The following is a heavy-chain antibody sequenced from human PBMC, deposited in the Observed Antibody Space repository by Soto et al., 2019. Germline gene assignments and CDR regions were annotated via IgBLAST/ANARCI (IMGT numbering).Heavy chain of an antibody. CDR2: ISGSGGST. J-gene: IGHJ6*02. V-gene: IGHV3-23*01. D-gene: IGHD3-10*01. CDR3: AKDLFGETNPVLLWFGELPSSYYYYYGMDV. Sequence: EVQLLESGGGLVQPGGSLRLSCAASGFTFSSYAMSWVRQAPGKGLEWVSAISGSGGSTYYADSVKGRFTISRDNSKNTLYLQMNSLRAEDTAVYYCAKDLFGETNPVLLWFGELPSSYYYYYGMDVWGQGTTVTVSS. CDR1: GFTFSSYA.